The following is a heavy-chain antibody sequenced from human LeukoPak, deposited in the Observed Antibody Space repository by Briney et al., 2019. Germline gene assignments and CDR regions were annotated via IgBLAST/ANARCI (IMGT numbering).Heavy chain of an antibody. J-gene: IGHJ6*02. CDR1: GGSVSSGSYY. V-gene: IGHV4-61*01. D-gene: IGHD5-18*01. CDR2: IYYSGST. Sequence: ASETLSLTCTVSGGSVSSGSYYWSWIRQPPGKGLEWIGYIYYSGSTNYNPSLKSRVTISVDTSKNQFSLKLSSVTAADTAVYYCARGYSYDYYYGMDVWGQGTTVTVSS. CDR3: ARGYSYDYYYGMDV.